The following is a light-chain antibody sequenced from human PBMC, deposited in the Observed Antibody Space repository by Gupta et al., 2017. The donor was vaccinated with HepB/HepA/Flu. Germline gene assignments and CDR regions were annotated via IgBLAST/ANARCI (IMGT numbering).Light chain of an antibody. Sequence: AVLPHPPSVSTGFGQTPTITSTGNTNNFCNHGPAWLQQHQGHPPKLITYRNKNRPSGISERFSASKSGNTASLTITGLQPDDEADYYCSAWDTSLRAWVFGGGTKLTVL. CDR3: SAWDTSLRAWV. V-gene: IGLV10-54*01. CDR2: RNK. J-gene: IGLJ3*02. CDR1: TNNFCNHG.